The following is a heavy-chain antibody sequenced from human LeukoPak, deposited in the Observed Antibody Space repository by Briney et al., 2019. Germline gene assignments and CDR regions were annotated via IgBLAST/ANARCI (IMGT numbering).Heavy chain of an antibody. D-gene: IGHD3-9*01. V-gene: IGHV3-23*01. Sequence: GGSLRLSCAASGFTFSSYAMSWVRQAPGRGLEWVSAISGGGGSTYYADSVKGRFTISRDNSKNTLYLQMNSLRAEDTAVYYCAKIGDYDILTGYPLDYWGQGTLVTVSS. CDR3: AKIGDYDILTGYPLDY. CDR2: ISGGGGST. CDR1: GFTFSSYA. J-gene: IGHJ4*02.